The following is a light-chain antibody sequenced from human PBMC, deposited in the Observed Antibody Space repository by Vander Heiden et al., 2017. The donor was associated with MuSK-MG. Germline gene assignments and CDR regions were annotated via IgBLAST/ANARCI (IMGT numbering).Light chain of an antibody. CDR2: EVT. CDR1: SSDVGSYNL. V-gene: IGLV2-14*02. Sequence: QSALTQPASVSGSPGQSITISCTGTSSDVGSYNLVSWYQQHPGKAPKLMISEVTNRPSGVSNRFSGSKSGNTASLTSSGLQADDEADYYCSSFTSSTTPFVFGTGTKVTVL. J-gene: IGLJ1*01. CDR3: SSFTSSTTPFV.